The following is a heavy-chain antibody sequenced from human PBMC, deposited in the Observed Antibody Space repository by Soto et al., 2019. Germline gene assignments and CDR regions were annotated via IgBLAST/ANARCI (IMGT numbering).Heavy chain of an antibody. CDR3: ARGMGRYFDL. J-gene: IGHJ2*01. CDR2: LSASGRT. V-gene: IGHV4-4*07. D-gene: IGHD2-8*01. Sequence: SETLSLTCAISGDSIGNFYWSWIRQPAGKGLESLGRLSASGRTNYSPSLQSRVTMSLDSFKNRFSLRLTSVSAADTAVYFCARGMGRYFDLWGRGTLVTVSS. CDR1: GDSIGNFY.